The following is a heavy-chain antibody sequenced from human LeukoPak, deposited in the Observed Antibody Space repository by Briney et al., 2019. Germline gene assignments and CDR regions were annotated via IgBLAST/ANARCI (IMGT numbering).Heavy chain of an antibody. Sequence: SETLSLTCTVSGGSISSSSYSWGWIRQPPGKGLEWIGSIYYSGSTYYNPSLKSRVTISVDTSKNQFSLKLSSVTAADTAVYYCARHGFLAAIVSGMDVWGQGTTVTVSS. V-gene: IGHV4-39*01. CDR1: GGSISSSSYS. D-gene: IGHD2-2*01. J-gene: IGHJ6*02. CDR2: IYYSGST. CDR3: ARHGFLAAIVSGMDV.